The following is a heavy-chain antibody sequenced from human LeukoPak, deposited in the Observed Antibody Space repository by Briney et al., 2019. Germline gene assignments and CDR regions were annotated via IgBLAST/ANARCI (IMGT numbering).Heavy chain of an antibody. CDR1: GFTFSSYG. V-gene: IGHV3-33*01. Sequence: GRSLRLSCAASGFTFSSYGMHWVRQAPGKGLEWLAVIWFDGGDKYYADSVKGRFTISRDNSKNTLYLQMNSLRAEDTAVYYCARDLKSAYSGYEIDYWGQGTLVTVSS. D-gene: IGHD5-12*01. CDR3: ARDLKSAYSGYEIDY. CDR2: IWFDGGDK. J-gene: IGHJ4*02.